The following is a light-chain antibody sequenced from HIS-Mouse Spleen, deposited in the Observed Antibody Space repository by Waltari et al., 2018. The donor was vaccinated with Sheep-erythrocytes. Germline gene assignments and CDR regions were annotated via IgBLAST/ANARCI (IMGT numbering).Light chain of an antibody. CDR2: EGS. V-gene: IGLV2-23*01. Sequence: QSTLTQPASVSGPPGQSITISCTGTSSAVGTYNLVYWYQHHRGKAPKLMIYEGSKRPSGVSNRFSGSKSGNTASLTISGLQAEDEADYYCCSYAGSSTPWVFGGGTKLTVL. J-gene: IGLJ3*02. CDR1: SSAVGTYNL. CDR3: CSYAGSSTPWV.